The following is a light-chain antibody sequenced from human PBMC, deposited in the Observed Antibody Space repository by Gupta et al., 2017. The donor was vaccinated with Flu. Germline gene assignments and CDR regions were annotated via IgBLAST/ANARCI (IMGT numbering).Light chain of an antibody. V-gene: IGKV3-11*01. Sequence: EIVLTQSPAALSLSPGEGAPLSCRASQSVSSYLAWYQQKPGQAPRLLIFDASSRATGTPARFSGSGSGTDFTLTINNLEPEDFAVYYCQQRSNWPPGLTFGGGTKVEI. J-gene: IGKJ4*01. CDR2: DAS. CDR1: QSVSSY. CDR3: QQRSNWPPGLT.